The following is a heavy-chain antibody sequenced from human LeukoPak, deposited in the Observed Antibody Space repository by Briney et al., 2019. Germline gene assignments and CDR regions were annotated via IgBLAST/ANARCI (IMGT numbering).Heavy chain of an antibody. CDR1: GGSISSSSYY. D-gene: IGHD2-2*02. J-gene: IGHJ6*02. CDR2: IYYSGST. CDR3: ASVDVVPAAIPYYYYYGMDV. V-gene: IGHV4-39*01. Sequence: SETLSLTCTVSGGSISSSSYYWGWIRQPPGKGLEWIGSIYYSGSTYYNPSLKSRVTISVDTSKNQFSLKLSSVTAADTAVYYCASVDVVPAAIPYYYYYGMDVWGQVTTVTVSS.